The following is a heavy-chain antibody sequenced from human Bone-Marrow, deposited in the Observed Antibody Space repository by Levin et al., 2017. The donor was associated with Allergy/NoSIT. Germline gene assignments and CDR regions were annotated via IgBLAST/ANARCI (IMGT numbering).Heavy chain of an antibody. CDR2: ISGNSDTV. CDR3: SSVADF. J-gene: IGHJ4*02. CDR1: GFNIGGFG. V-gene: IGHV3-9*01. Sequence: LSLTCAASGFNIGGFGMHWVRQAPGKGLESVSSISGNSDTVGYVESVKGRFTISRDNARNILYLQMNSLRPEDTAIYFCSSVADFWGQGTLVTVSS. D-gene: IGHD5/OR15-5a*01.